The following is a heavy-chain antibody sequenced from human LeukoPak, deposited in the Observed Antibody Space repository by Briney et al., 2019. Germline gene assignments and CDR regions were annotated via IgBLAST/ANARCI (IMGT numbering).Heavy chain of an antibody. Sequence: SETLSLTCTVSGGSISSYYWSWIRQPPGEGLEWIAYIYYSGSTNFNPSLKSRGTISIDTSKNQFSLKLSSVTAADTAMYYCARAPDYRWFDPWGQGTLVTVSS. CDR2: IYYSGST. V-gene: IGHV4-59*01. J-gene: IGHJ5*02. CDR3: ARAPDYRWFDP. CDR1: GGSISSYY. D-gene: IGHD4/OR15-4a*01.